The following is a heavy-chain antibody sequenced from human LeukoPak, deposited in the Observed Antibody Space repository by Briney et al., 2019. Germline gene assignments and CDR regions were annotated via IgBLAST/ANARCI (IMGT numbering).Heavy chain of an antibody. J-gene: IGHJ4*02. CDR3: ARATRGVREPLFVY. V-gene: IGHV1-2*02. Sequence: ASVTVSCKASGYTFTGYYMHWVRQAPGQGLEWMGWINPNSGGTNYAQKFQGKVTMTRDTSISTAYMELSRLRSDDTAVYYCARATRGVREPLFVYWGQGNLVTVSS. D-gene: IGHD1-26*01. CDR1: GYTFTGYY. CDR2: INPNSGGT.